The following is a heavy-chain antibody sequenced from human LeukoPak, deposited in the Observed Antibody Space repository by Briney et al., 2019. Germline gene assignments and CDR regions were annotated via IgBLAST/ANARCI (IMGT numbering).Heavy chain of an antibody. CDR2: INPSGGST. J-gene: IGHJ5*02. V-gene: IGHV1-46*01. Sequence: ASVKVSCKASGYTFTSYYMHWVRQAPGQGLEWMGIINPSGGSTSYAQKFQGRVTMTRDTSTSTVYMELSSLRSEDTAVYYCARVRGTPSIFGVGTNWFGPWGQGNLGTGSS. CDR3: ARVRGTPSIFGVGTNWFGP. D-gene: IGHD3-3*01. CDR1: GYTFTSYY.